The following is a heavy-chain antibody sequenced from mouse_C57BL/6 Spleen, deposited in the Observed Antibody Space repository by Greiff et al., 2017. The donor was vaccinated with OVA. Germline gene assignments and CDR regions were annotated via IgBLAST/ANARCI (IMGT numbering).Heavy chain of an antibody. D-gene: IGHD1-1*01. V-gene: IGHV1-69*01. J-gene: IGHJ1*03. CDR1: GYTFTSYW. Sequence: QVQLQQPGAELVMPGASVKLSCKASGYTFTSYWMHWVKQRPGQGLEWIGEIDTSDSYTNYNQKFKGKSTLTVDKSSSTAYMQLSSLTSEDSAVYYCARRGYYGSSYDWYFDVWGTGTTVTVSS. CDR2: IDTSDSYT. CDR3: ARRGYYGSSYDWYFDV.